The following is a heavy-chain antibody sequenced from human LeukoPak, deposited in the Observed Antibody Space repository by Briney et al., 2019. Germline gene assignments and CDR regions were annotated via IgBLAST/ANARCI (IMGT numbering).Heavy chain of an antibody. D-gene: IGHD6-19*01. CDR3: ARDPPYGSSGFAFDI. V-gene: IGHV3-21*01. CDR2: ISSSSSYI. J-gene: IGHJ3*02. Sequence: MPGGSLRLSCVASGFTFSSYSMNWVRQAPGKGLEWVSSISSSSSYIYYADSVKGRFTISRDNAKNSLYLQMNSLRAEDTAVYYCARDPPYGSSGFAFDIWGQGTMVTVSS. CDR1: GFTFSSYS.